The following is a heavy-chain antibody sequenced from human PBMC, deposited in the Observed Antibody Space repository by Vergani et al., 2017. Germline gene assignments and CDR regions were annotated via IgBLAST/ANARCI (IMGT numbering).Heavy chain of an antibody. V-gene: IGHV4-34*01. Sequence: QVQLQQWGAGLLKPSETLSLTCAVYGGSFSGYYWRWIRQPPGEGLEWMGEINHSGSTNYNPSLKSRVTISVDTSKNQFSLKLSSVTAADTAVYYCARGGLARPLLGLNDYWGQGTLVTVSS. D-gene: IGHD2-21*02. J-gene: IGHJ4*02. CDR2: INHSGST. CDR3: ARGGLARPLLGLNDY. CDR1: GGSFSGYY.